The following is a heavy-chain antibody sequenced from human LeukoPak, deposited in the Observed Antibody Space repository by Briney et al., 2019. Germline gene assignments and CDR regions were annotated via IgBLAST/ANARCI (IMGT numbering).Heavy chain of an antibody. Sequence: GGSLRLSCAASGFTSSSYAMSWIRQAPGKGLEWVSAISSSGGSTYYADSVKGRFTISRDNSKNTLYLQMNSLRAEDTAVYYCAKGIRIGAAGTFSGTDVWGQGTTVTVSS. CDR1: GFTSSSYA. CDR3: AKGIRIGAAGTFSGTDV. J-gene: IGHJ6*02. D-gene: IGHD6-13*01. V-gene: IGHV3-23*01. CDR2: ISSSGGST.